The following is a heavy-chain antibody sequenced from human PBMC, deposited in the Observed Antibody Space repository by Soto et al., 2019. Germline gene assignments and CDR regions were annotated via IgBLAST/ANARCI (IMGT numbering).Heavy chain of an antibody. CDR2: IIPIFGTA. CDR3: ARGGIAAAGTRGRYFDY. J-gene: IGHJ4*02. V-gene: IGHV1-69*06. D-gene: IGHD6-13*01. Sequence: QVQLVQSGAEVKKPGSSVKVSCKASGGTFSSYAISWVRQAPGQGLEWMGGIIPIFGTANYAQKFQGRVTITADKSTSTAYMELGSLRSEDTAVYYCARGGIAAAGTRGRYFDYWGQGTLVTVSS. CDR1: GGTFSSYA.